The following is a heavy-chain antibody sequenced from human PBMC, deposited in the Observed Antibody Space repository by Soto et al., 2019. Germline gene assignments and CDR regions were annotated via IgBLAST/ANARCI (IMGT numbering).Heavy chain of an antibody. CDR3: AKTVGYSYGPAYYYYGMDV. CDR2: ISYDGSNK. V-gene: IGHV3-30*18. CDR1: GFTFSSYG. J-gene: IGHJ6*02. Sequence: GGSLRLSCAASGFTFSSYGMHWVRQAPGKGLEWVAVISYDGSNKYYADSVKGRFTISRDNSKNTLYLQMNSLRAEDTAVYYCAKTVGYSYGPAYYYYGMDVWGQGTTVTVSS. D-gene: IGHD5-18*01.